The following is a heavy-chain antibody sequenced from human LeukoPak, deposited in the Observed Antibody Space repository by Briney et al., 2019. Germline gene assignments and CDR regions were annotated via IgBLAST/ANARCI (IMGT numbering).Heavy chain of an antibody. CDR3: VKDPSGNYFYFDY. J-gene: IGHJ4*02. Sequence: GGPLTLPCSASGFTFSSFAMFWVRQAPGKGLEYVSDISSDGDRTNYADSVKARFTISRDNSKVTLYLQMTSLRPEDTAIYYCVKDPSGNYFYFDYWGEGTLVTVSS. D-gene: IGHD1-26*01. CDR2: ISSDGDRT. CDR1: GFTFSSFA. V-gene: IGHV3-64D*09.